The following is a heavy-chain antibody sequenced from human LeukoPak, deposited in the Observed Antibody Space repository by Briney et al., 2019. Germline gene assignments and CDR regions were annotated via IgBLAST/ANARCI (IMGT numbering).Heavy chain of an antibody. Sequence: SETLSLTCTVSGGSISGYYWSWIRQPPGKGLEWIGEINHSGSTNYNPSLKSRVTISVDTSKNQFSLKLSSVTAADTAVYYCAREESRITMVRGATPTNWFDPWGQGTLVTVSS. CDR1: GGSISGYY. V-gene: IGHV4-34*01. D-gene: IGHD3-10*01. CDR2: INHSGST. J-gene: IGHJ5*02. CDR3: AREESRITMVRGATPTNWFDP.